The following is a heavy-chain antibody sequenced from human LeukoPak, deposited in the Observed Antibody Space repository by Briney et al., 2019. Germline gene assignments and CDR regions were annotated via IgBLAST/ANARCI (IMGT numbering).Heavy chain of an antibody. CDR2: INHSGST. CDR1: GGSFSGYY. D-gene: IGHD5-12*01. CDR3: ASHVDIVATMGVSWFDP. Sequence: SETLSLTCAVYGGSFSGYYWSWIRQPPGKGLEWIGEINHSGSTNYNPSLKSRVTISVDTSKNQFSLKLSSVTAADTAVYHCASHVDIVATMGVSWFDPWGQGTLVTVSS. V-gene: IGHV4-34*01. J-gene: IGHJ5*02.